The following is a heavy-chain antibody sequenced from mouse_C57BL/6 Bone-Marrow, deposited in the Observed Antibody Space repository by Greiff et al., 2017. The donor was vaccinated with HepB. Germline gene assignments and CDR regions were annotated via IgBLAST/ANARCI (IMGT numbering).Heavy chain of an antibody. Sequence: QVQLQQSGAELVKPGASVKISCKASGYTFTNYWIGWAKQRPGHGLEWIGDIYPGGGYTNYNEKFKGKATLTADKSSSTAYMQFSSLTSEDSAIYYCARERIYYGNYGGSSYWYFDVWGTGTTVTVSS. V-gene: IGHV1-63*01. CDR2: IYPGGGYT. CDR1: GYTFTNYW. J-gene: IGHJ1*03. CDR3: ARERIYYGNYGGSSYWYFDV. D-gene: IGHD2-1*01.